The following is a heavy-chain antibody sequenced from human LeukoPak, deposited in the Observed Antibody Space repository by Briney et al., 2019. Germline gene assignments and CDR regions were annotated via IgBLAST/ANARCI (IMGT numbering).Heavy chain of an antibody. CDR1: DFTFGSYA. D-gene: IGHD6-13*01. CDR3: TKDIITGFSSGWYFAY. J-gene: IGHJ4*02. CDR2: TSGSDDST. Sequence: GGSLRLSCAASDFTFGSYAMSWVRQAPGKGLEWVSVTSGSDDSTHYADSVKGRFIISRDNSKNTLYLQMNSLRVEDTAVYYCTKDIITGFSSGWYFAYWGQGTLVTVSS. V-gene: IGHV3-23*01.